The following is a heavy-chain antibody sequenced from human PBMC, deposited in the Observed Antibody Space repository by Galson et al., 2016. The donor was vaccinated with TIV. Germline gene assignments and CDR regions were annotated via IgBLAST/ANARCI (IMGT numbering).Heavy chain of an antibody. CDR1: EYFFGAYW. J-gene: IGHJ4*02. D-gene: IGHD3-10*01. CDR3: ARLQGIGSGSYYGF. V-gene: IGHV5-51*01. CDR2: VYPGDSQT. Sequence: QSGAEVKKPGESLRISCKASEYFFGAYWIGWVRQMSGKGLEWMGIVYPGDSQTRYSPSFEGQVPLSVDKSISTAYLQWSSLKASDTAMYYCARLQGIGSGSYYGFWGQGTLVTVSS.